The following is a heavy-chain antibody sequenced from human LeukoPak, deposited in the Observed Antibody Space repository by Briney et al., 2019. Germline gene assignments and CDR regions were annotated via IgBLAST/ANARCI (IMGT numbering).Heavy chain of an antibody. V-gene: IGHV3-21*01. CDR2: ISSSSSYI. D-gene: IGHD3-3*01. Sequence: GGSLRLSCAASGFSFSSYSMNWVCQAPGKGLEWVSSISSSSSYIYYADSVKGRFTISRDNAKNSLYLQMNSLRAEDTAVYYCARDSEPDFWSGYYCLDYWGQGILVTVSS. J-gene: IGHJ4*02. CDR3: ARDSEPDFWSGYYCLDY. CDR1: GFSFSSYS.